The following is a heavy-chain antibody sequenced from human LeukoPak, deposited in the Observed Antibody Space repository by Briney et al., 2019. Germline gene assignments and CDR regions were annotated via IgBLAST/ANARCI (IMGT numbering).Heavy chain of an antibody. V-gene: IGHV3-20*01. CDR2: INWNGGST. D-gene: IGHD3-16*01. CDR3: AITGGESDCGWFDP. CDR1: GFTFDDYG. J-gene: IGHJ5*02. Sequence: GGSLRLFCAASGFTFDDYGMIWVRQAPGKGWEGVSGINWNGGSTVYADSVKGRFTISRDNAKNSLYLQVNSMRAGATPFFLCAITGGESDCGWFDPWGQGTLVTVSS.